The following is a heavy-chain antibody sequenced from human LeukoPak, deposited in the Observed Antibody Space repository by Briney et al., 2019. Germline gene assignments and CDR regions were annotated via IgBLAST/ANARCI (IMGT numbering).Heavy chain of an antibody. J-gene: IGHJ4*02. CDR3: AKDGDSSGWYYFDY. D-gene: IGHD6-19*01. CDR2: ISYDGSNK. Sequence: PGRSLRHSCAASGFTFSRYGMHGVRQAPGKGLEWVAVISYDGSNKYYADSVKGRFTISRDNSKNTLYLQMNSLRAEDTAVYYCAKDGDSSGWYYFDYWGQGTLVTVSS. V-gene: IGHV3-30*18. CDR1: GFTFSRYG.